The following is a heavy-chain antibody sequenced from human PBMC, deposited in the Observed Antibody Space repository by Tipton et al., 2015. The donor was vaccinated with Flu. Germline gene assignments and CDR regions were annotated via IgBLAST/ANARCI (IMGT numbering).Heavy chain of an antibody. J-gene: IGHJ4*02. D-gene: IGHD2/OR15-2a*01. CDR3: ARGNMKKM. Sequence: SLRLSCEASGFDFNTFEMSWVRQAPGKGLEWISYITKSANNIYYADSVKGRFTISRDNAKNSVFLDMNSLTVEDTARYYCARGNMKKMWGQGTLVTVSS. CDR2: ITKSANNI. V-gene: IGHV3-48*03. CDR1: GFDFNTFE.